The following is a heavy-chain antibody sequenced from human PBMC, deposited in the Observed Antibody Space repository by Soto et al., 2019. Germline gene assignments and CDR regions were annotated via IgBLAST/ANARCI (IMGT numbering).Heavy chain of an antibody. J-gene: IGHJ4*02. CDR2: IYWDDDQ. V-gene: IGHV2-5*02. CDR3: AHSKNYCSGGSCYSIAHDY. Sequence: QITLKESGPTLVKPTQTLTLTCTFAGFSLSPSGVGVGWIRQPPGKALDWLALIYWDDDQRYSPSLKSRLTITKDTSKNQVVLTMTNMDPVDTATYYCAHSKNYCSGGSCYSIAHDYWGQGTLVTVSS. CDR1: GFSLSPSGVG. D-gene: IGHD2-15*01.